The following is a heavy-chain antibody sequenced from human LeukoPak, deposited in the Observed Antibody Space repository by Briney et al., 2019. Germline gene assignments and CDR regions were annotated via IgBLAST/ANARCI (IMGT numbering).Heavy chain of an antibody. D-gene: IGHD3-16*01. CDR2: ISYDGTNK. V-gene: IGHV3-30*04. CDR3: ASGWDVWWAFDY. J-gene: IGHJ4*02. Sequence: GGSLRLSCAASGFTFNSYTMHWVRQAPGKGLEWVSVISYDGTNKYYGDSVKGRFTISRDNSKNTLYLQMNSLRAEDTAVYYCASGWDVWWAFDYWGQGTLVTVSS. CDR1: GFTFNSYT.